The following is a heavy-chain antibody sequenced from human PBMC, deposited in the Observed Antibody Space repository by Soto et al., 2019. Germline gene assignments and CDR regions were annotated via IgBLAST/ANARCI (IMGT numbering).Heavy chain of an antibody. Sequence: GGSLRLSCAASGFTFSDYYMSWIRQAPGKGLEWVSYISSSSSYTNYADSVKGRFTISRDNAKNSLYLQMNSLRAEDTAVYYCATVSPGVAVAGTYYFDYWGQGTLVTVSS. V-gene: IGHV3-11*03. CDR1: GFTFSDYY. J-gene: IGHJ4*02. D-gene: IGHD6-19*01. CDR2: ISSSSSYT. CDR3: ATVSPGVAVAGTYYFDY.